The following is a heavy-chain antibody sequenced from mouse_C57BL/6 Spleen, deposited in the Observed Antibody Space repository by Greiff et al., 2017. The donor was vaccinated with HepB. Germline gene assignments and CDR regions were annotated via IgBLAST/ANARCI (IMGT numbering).Heavy chain of an antibody. J-gene: IGHJ3*01. Sequence: EVQGVESGGGLVKPGGSLKLSCAASGFTFSSYTMSWVRQTPEKRLEWVATISGGGGNTYYPDSVKGRFTISRDNAKNTLYLQMSSLRSEDTALYYCARTLYGPFAYWGQGTLVTVSA. CDR2: ISGGGGNT. CDR1: GFTFSSYT. V-gene: IGHV5-9*01. CDR3: ARTLYGPFAY. D-gene: IGHD1-1*02.